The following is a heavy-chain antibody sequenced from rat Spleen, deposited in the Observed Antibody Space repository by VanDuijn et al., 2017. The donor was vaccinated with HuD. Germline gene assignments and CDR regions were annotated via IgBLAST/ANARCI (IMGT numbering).Heavy chain of an antibody. J-gene: IGHJ2*01. V-gene: IGHV5-20*01. CDR2: ISYDGSST. CDR3: TRYLY. Sequence: EVQLVESGGGLVQPGRSMKLSCAASGFTFSNYDMAWVRQAPTKGLEWVASISYDGSSTYYRDSVKGRFTTSRDNAKSTLYLQMDSLRSEDTATYYCTRYLYWGQGVMVTVSS. D-gene: IGHD1-11*01. CDR1: GFTFSNYD.